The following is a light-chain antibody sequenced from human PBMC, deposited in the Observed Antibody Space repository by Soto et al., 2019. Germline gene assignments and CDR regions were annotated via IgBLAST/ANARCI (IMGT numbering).Light chain of an antibody. Sequence: IQMTPSPSPLSASVGDRVTITFRASQSISSWLAWYQQKPGKAPKLLIYKASTLKSGVPSRFSGSGSGTEFTLTISCLQSEDFATYYCQQYYSFPRTFGQGTKVDIK. V-gene: IGKV1-5*03. CDR1: QSISSW. CDR2: KAS. CDR3: QQYYSFPRT. J-gene: IGKJ1*01.